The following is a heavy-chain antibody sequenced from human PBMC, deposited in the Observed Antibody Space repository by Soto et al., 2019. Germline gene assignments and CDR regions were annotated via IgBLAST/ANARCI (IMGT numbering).Heavy chain of an antibody. J-gene: IGHJ1*01. V-gene: IGHV3-66*01. CDR1: GFTVSSNY. Sequence: EVQLVESGGGLVQPGGSLRLSCAASGFTVSSNYMSWVRQAPGKGLEWVSVIYSGGSTYYADSVKGRFTISRDNSKTTLYLQMNSLRAEDTAVYYCARDRIAVAGNPEYFQHWGQGTLVTVSS. D-gene: IGHD6-19*01. CDR3: ARDRIAVAGNPEYFQH. CDR2: IYSGGST.